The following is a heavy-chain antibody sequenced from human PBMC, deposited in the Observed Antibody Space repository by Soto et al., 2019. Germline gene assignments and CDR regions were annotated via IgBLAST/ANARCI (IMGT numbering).Heavy chain of an antibody. J-gene: IGHJ4*02. CDR1: GFTFSDYY. CDR3: ARDVDADFRTDFDY. V-gene: IGHV3-11*01. CDR2: ISGNGEII. D-gene: IGHD4-17*01. Sequence: PGGSLRLSCAASGFTFSDYYIHWIRLAPGKGLEWISYISGNGEIIQYAASARGRFTISRDNAENSVYLEMDSLRAEDTALYYCARDVDADFRTDFDYWGRGTLFTVSS.